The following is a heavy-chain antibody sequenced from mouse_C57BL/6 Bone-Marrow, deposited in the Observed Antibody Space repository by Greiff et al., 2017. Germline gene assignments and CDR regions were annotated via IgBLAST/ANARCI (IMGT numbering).Heavy chain of an antibody. CDR3: ARYHYDYDYAMDY. CDR1: GYTFTGYW. Sequence: VQLQQSGAELMKPGASVKLSCKATGYTFTGYWIEWVKQRPGHGLEWIGEIDPSDSYTNYNQKFKGKSTLTVDKSSSTAYMQLSSLTSEDSAVYYCARYHYDYDYAMDYWGQGTSVTVSS. D-gene: IGHD2-4*01. J-gene: IGHJ4*01. CDR2: IDPSDSYT. V-gene: IGHV1-69*01.